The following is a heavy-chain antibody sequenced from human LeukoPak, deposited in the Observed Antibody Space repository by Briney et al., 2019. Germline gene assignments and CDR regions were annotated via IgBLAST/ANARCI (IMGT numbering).Heavy chain of an antibody. CDR1: GFTFSNYA. D-gene: IGHD6-6*01. V-gene: IGHV3-64*01. CDR2: ISSNGGST. J-gene: IGHJ4*02. Sequence: GGSLRLSCAASGFTFSNYAMHWVRQAPGKGLEYVSTISSNGGSTYYANSEKGRFTISRDSSKNMLYLQMGSLRGEDMAVYYCARTHYSSSSTCFDYWGQGTLVTVSS. CDR3: ARTHYSSSSTCFDY.